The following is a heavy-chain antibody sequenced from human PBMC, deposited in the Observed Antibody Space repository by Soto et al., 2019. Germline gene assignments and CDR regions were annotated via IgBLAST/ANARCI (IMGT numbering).Heavy chain of an antibody. V-gene: IGHV4-34*01. D-gene: IGHD2-15*01. CDR3: ARGGTASRDIVVVVSASNWFDP. Sequence: SETLSLTCAVYGGSFSGYYWSWIRQPPGKGLEWIGEINHSGSTNYNPSLKSRVTISVDTSKNQFSLKLSSVTAADTAVYYCARGGTASRDIVVVVSASNWFDPWGQGTLVTVSS. J-gene: IGHJ5*02. CDR2: INHSGST. CDR1: GGSFSGYY.